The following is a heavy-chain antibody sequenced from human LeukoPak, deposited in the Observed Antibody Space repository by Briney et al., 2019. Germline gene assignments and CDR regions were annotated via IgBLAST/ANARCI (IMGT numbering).Heavy chain of an antibody. CDR1: GYTFTGHY. CDR2: INPNSGDT. CDR3: AREGWDQRDTAVFDY. V-gene: IGHV1-2*02. J-gene: IGHJ4*02. D-gene: IGHD6-19*01. Sequence: ASVKVSCKASGYTFTGHYMHWARQAPGQGLEWMGWINPNSGDTNSAQKFQGRVTMTRDTSISTVYMELSRLRPDDTAVYYCAREGWDQRDTAVFDYWGQGALVTVSS.